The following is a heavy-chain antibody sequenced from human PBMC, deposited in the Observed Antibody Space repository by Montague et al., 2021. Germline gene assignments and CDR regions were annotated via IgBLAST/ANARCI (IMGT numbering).Heavy chain of an antibody. V-gene: IGHV4-59*01. CDR3: AREWGAFDS. D-gene: IGHD3-16*01. J-gene: IGHJ4*02. CDR2: IYYNGNT. CDR1: GGAISSFY. Sequence: SETLSLTCTVSGGAISSFYWHWIRHSPGKGLEWIGEIYYNGNTKYDPSLKSRVTMSVDTSKNQFSLSLSSVTVADTAVYYCAREWGAFDSWGQGTLVTVSS.